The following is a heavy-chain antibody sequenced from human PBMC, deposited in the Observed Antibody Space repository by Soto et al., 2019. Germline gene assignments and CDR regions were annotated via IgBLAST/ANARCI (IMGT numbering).Heavy chain of an antibody. Sequence: SETLSLTCAVYGGSFSGYYWSWIRQPPGKGLEWIGEINHSGSTNYNPSLKSRVTISVDTSKNQFSLKLSSVTAADTAVYYCARPRGHSYGYRDWYFDLWGRGTLVTVSS. D-gene: IGHD5-18*01. V-gene: IGHV4-34*01. CDR3: ARPRGHSYGYRDWYFDL. CDR1: GGSFSGYY. J-gene: IGHJ2*01. CDR2: INHSGST.